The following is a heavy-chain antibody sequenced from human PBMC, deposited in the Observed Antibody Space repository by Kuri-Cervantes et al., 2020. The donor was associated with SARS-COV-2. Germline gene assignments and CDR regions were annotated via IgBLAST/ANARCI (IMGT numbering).Heavy chain of an antibody. V-gene: IGHV4-34*01. CDR3: ARARTVTTFYYYYGMDV. D-gene: IGHD4-11*01. Sequence: GSLRLSCAVYGGSFSGYYWSWIRQPPGKGLEWIGEINHSGSTNYNPSLKSRVTISVDTSKNQFSLKLSSVTAADTAVYYCARARTVTTFYYYYGMDVWGQGPTVTVSS. CDR2: INHSGST. CDR1: GGSFSGYY. J-gene: IGHJ6*02.